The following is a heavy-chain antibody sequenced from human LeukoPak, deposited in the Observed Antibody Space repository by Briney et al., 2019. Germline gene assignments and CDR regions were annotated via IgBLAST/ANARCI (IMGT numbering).Heavy chain of an antibody. CDR3: ARVTLGSWYDSRFDP. CDR1: GGSISSGSYY. J-gene: IGHJ5*02. V-gene: IGHV4-61*02. Sequence: PSGTLSLTCTVSGGSISSGSYYWSWIGQPAGKGLEWIGRIYTSGSTNYNASLKSRVSISVDTSKTQFSLKLSSVPAADTAVYYWARVTLGSWYDSRFDPWGQGTLVTVPS. CDR2: IYTSGST. D-gene: IGHD6-13*01.